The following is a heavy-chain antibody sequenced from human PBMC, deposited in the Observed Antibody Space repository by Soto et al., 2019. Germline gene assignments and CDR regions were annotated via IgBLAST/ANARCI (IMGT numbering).Heavy chain of an antibody. J-gene: IGHJ4*02. Sequence: SSETLSLTCTVSGDSISAYSWSWVRQPPGKGLEWIGNIHYNGNTKYNPSLKSRVTMSVDTSKNQFSLKLISVTAADTAKYFCAREGNLGRWLQPIDFWGQGTLVTVSS. CDR1: GDSISAYS. CDR3: AREGNLGRWLQPIDF. D-gene: IGHD5-12*01. CDR2: IHYNGNT. V-gene: IGHV4-59*01.